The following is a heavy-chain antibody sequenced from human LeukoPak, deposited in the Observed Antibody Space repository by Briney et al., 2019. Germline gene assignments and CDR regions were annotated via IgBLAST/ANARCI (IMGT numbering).Heavy chain of an antibody. CDR1: GFTFSSYS. D-gene: IGHD1-1*01. CDR3: AREPTGDY. Sequence: GGSLRLSCAASGFTFSSYSINWVRQAPGKGLEWVSSISSGGTFMYYAASVKGRFTISRDNAKKSVFLQMNSLRAEDSAVYYCAREPTGDYWGQGMLVTVSS. CDR2: ISSGGTFM. J-gene: IGHJ4*02. V-gene: IGHV3-21*01.